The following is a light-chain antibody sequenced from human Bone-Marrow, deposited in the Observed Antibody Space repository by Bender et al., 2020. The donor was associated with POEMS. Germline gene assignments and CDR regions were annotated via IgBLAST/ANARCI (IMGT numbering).Light chain of an antibody. CDR3: VAWDASLNGWV. Sequence: QSALTQPASVSGSPGQSITISCTGTSSDVGGYNFVSWYQQYPGKAPKLIIYEVIKRPSGVPDRFSGSKSGTSASLAITGLQSDDEAIYFCVAWDASLNGWVFGGGTKLTVL. CDR2: EVI. J-gene: IGLJ3*02. CDR1: SSDVGGYNF. V-gene: IGLV2-14*01.